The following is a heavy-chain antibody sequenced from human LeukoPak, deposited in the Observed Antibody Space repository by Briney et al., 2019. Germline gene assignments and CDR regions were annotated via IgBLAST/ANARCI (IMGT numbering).Heavy chain of an antibody. CDR3: AREGGGSGSYSFDY. D-gene: IGHD3-10*01. CDR2: INHSGST. Sequence: SETLSLTCAVYGGSFSGYYWSWIRQPPGKGLEWIGEINHSGSTNYNPSLKSRVTISVDTSKNQFSLKLSSVTAADTAVYYCAREGGGSGSYSFDYWGQGTLVTVSS. J-gene: IGHJ4*02. CDR1: GGSFSGYY. V-gene: IGHV4-34*01.